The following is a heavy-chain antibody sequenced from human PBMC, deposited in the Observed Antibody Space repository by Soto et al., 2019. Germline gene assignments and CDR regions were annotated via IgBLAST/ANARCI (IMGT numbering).Heavy chain of an antibody. CDR1: GGSFSGYY. J-gene: IGHJ6*02. CDR2: INHSGST. CDR3: ARVYGMRGHRGLKGMDV. Sequence: QVQLQQWGAGLLKPSETLSLTCAVYGGSFSGYYWSWIRQPPGKGLEWIGEINHSGSTNYNPSLKSRVTISVDTSKNQFSLKLSSVTAADTAVYYCARVYGMRGHRGLKGMDVWGQGTTVTVSS. V-gene: IGHV4-34*01. D-gene: IGHD3-16*01.